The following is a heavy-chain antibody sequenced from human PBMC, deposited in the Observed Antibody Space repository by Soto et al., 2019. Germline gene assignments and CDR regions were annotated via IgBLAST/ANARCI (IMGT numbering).Heavy chain of an antibody. D-gene: IGHD3-3*01. CDR3: ASQLRLAYYYGMDV. V-gene: IGHV5-10-1*01. CDR1: GYSFTSYW. J-gene: IGHJ6*02. Sequence: RGEFLKISCKGSGYSFTSYWISWVRQMPGKGLEWMGRIDPSDSYTNYSPSFQGHVTISADKSISTAYLQWSSLKASDTAMYYCASQLRLAYYYGMDVWGQGTTVTVSS. CDR2: IDPSDSYT.